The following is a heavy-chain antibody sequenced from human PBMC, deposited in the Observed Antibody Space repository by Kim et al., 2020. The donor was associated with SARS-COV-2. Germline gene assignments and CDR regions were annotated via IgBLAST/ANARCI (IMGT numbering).Heavy chain of an antibody. CDR3: AREFLEWLLYCYYGMDV. CDR1: GFTFSSYS. V-gene: IGHV3-48*02. J-gene: IGHJ6*02. D-gene: IGHD3-3*01. Sequence: GGSLRLSCAASGFTFSSYSMNWVRQAPGKGLEWVSYISSSSSTIYYADSVKGRFTISRDNAKNSLYLQMNSLRDEDTAVYYCAREFLEWLLYCYYGMDVWGQGTTVTVSS. CDR2: ISSSSSTI.